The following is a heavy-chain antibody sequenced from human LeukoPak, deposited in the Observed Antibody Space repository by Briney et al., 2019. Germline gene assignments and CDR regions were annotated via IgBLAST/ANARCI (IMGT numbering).Heavy chain of an antibody. D-gene: IGHD4-17*01. J-gene: IGHJ4*02. V-gene: IGHV3-21*01. CDR3: ARAIDYGVYPYYFDY. Sequence: AGGSLRLSCAASGFTFSSYSMNWVRQAPGKGLEWVSSISSSSSYIYYADSVKGRFTISRDNAKNSLYLQMNSLRAEDTAVYYCARAIDYGVYPYYFDYWGQGTLVTVSS. CDR2: ISSSSSYI. CDR1: GFTFSSYS.